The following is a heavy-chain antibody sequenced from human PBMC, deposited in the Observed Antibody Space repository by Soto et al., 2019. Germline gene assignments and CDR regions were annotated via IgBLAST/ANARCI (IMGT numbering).Heavy chain of an antibody. CDR1: GGSISSGDYY. D-gene: IGHD3-22*01. V-gene: IGHV4-30-4*01. J-gene: IGHJ4*02. CDR3: ARGRYDSSGSFDY. CDR2: IYYSGST. Sequence: SETLSLTCTVSGGSISSGDYYWSWIRQPPGKGLEWIGYIYYSGSTYYNPSLKSRVTISVDTSKNQFSLKLSSVTAADTAVYYCARGRYDSSGSFDYWGQGTLVTVS.